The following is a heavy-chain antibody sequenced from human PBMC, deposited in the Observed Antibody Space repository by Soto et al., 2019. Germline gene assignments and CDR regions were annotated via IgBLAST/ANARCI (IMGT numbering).Heavy chain of an antibody. J-gene: IGHJ6*02. CDR2: INHSGST. CDR3: ARSSAAANYYYGVDV. CDR1: GGSFSGYY. V-gene: IGHV4-34*01. D-gene: IGHD2-15*01. Sequence: SETLSLTCAVYGGSFSGYYWSWIRQPPGKGLEWIGEINHSGSTNYNPSLKSRVTISVDTSKNQFSLKLSSVTAADTAVYYCARSSAAANYYYGVDVWGQGTTVTVSS.